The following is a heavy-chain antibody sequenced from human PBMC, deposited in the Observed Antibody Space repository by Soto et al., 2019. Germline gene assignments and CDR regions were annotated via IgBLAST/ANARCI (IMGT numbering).Heavy chain of an antibody. J-gene: IGHJ4*02. D-gene: IGHD5-18*01. CDR1: GGSISSGNW. Sequence: VQLQASGPGLVKPSGTLSLTCAVSGGSISSGNWWSWVRQSPRKGLEWIGEISHSGNTNQNPSLKSRVTISIDKSKNQSSLKLTSVSAADAAVYYCASHSGNTYSPYDYSGQGTLVTVSS. V-gene: IGHV4-4*02. CDR2: ISHSGNT. CDR3: ASHSGNTYSPYDY.